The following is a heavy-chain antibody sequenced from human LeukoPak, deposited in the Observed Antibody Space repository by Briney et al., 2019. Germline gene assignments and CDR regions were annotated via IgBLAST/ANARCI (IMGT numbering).Heavy chain of an antibody. CDR1: GGSFSGYY. CDR3: ARDRPYGGNSKVTGFTDAFDI. V-gene: IGHV3-7*01. D-gene: IGHD4-23*01. CDR2: IKQDGSEK. J-gene: IGHJ3*02. Sequence: PSETLSLTCAVYGGSFSGYYWSWVRQAPGKGLEWVANIKQDGSEKYYVDSVKGRFTISRDNAKNSLYLQMNSLRAEDTAVYYCARDRPYGGNSKVTGFTDAFDIWGQGTMVTVSS.